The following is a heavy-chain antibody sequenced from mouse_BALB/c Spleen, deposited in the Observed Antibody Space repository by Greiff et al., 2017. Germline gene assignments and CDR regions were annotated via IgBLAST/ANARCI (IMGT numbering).Heavy chain of an antibody. Sequence: QVQLQQSGAELVKPGASVKLSCKASGYTFTSYWMHWVKQRPGQGLEWIGEINPSNGRTNYNEKSKSKAPLTVDKSSSTAYMQLGSLTSEGSAGYYFARPRLGAFAYWGQGTLVTVSA. CDR1: GYTFTSYW. CDR2: INPSNGRT. D-gene: IGHD4-1*01. CDR3: ARPRLGAFAY. V-gene: IGHV1S81*02. J-gene: IGHJ3*01.